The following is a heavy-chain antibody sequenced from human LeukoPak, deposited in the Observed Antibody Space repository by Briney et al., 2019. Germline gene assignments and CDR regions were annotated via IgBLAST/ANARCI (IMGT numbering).Heavy chain of an antibody. Sequence: PSETLSLTCAVYGGSFSSYYWSWIRQPPGKGLEWIGYIYYSGSTNYNPSLKSRVTISVDTSKNQFSLKLSSVTAADTAVYYCARDRAGYYGTPFDPWGQGTLVTVSS. J-gene: IGHJ5*02. V-gene: IGHV4-59*01. CDR3: ARDRAGYYGTPFDP. D-gene: IGHD3-9*01. CDR1: GGSFSSYY. CDR2: IYYSGST.